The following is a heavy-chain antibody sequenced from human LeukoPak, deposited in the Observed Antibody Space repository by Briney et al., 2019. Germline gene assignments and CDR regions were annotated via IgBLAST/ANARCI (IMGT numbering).Heavy chain of an antibody. CDR3: ARHEVAGFDY. CDR2: IYYSGST. Sequence: SETLSLTCTVSGGSISSYHWSWIRQPPGKGLEWIGYIYYSGSTNYNPSLKSRVTISVDTSKNQFSLKLSSVTAADTAVYYCARHEVAGFDYWGQGTLVTVSS. D-gene: IGHD6-19*01. J-gene: IGHJ4*02. CDR1: GGSISSYH. V-gene: IGHV4-59*08.